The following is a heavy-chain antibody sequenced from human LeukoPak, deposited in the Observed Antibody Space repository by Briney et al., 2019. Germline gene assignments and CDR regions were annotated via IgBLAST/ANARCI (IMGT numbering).Heavy chain of an antibody. V-gene: IGHV3-23*01. CDR1: GFTFSSYA. CDR3: AKDRMAAAGRQDIWNY. CDR2: ISGSGDRT. J-gene: IGHJ4*02. Sequence: GRSLRLSCAASGFTFSSYAMTWVRQAPGKGLGWVSGISGSGDRTYYADSVKGRFTISRDNSKNTLYLEMNGLTAEDSAVYYCAKDRMAAAGRQDIWNYWGQGTLVTVSS. D-gene: IGHD6-25*01.